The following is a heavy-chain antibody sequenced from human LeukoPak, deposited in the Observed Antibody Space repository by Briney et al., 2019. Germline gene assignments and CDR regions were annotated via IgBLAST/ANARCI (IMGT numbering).Heavy chain of an antibody. V-gene: IGHV1-3*01. CDR3: ARAWGVRGVVPGY. J-gene: IGHJ4*02. Sequence: ASVKVSCKASGYTFTSYAMHWARQAPGQRLEWMGWINAGNGNTKYSQKFQGRVTITRDTSASTAYMELSSLRSEDTAVYYCARAWGVRGVVPGYWGQGTLVTVSS. CDR2: INAGNGNT. D-gene: IGHD3-10*01. CDR1: GYTFTSYA.